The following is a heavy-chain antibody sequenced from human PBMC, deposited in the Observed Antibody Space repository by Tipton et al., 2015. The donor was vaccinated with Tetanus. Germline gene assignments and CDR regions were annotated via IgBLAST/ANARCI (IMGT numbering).Heavy chain of an antibody. D-gene: IGHD6-13*01. CDR1: GGSISSYY. V-gene: IGHV4-59*01. Sequence: TLSLTCTVSGGSISSYYWSWIRQPPGKGLEWIGYIYYRGSTNYNPSLKSRVTISVDTSKNQFSLKLSSVTAADTAVYYCARGGIAAARGGLDYWGQGTLVTVSS. J-gene: IGHJ4*02. CDR3: ARGGIAAARGGLDY. CDR2: IYYRGST.